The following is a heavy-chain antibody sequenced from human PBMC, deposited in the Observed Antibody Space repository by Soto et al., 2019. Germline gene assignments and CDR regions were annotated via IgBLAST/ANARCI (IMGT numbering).Heavy chain of an antibody. V-gene: IGHV4-31*03. CDR1: GGSISSGGYY. J-gene: IGHJ3*02. Sequence: SETLSLTCTVSGGSISSGGYYWSWIRQHPGKGLEWIGYIYYSGSTYYNPSLKSRVTISVDTSKNQFSLKLSSVTAADTAVYYCARARPELRYFDWLLPHDAFDIWGQGTMVTVSS. CDR2: IYYSGST. CDR3: ARARPELRYFDWLLPHDAFDI. D-gene: IGHD3-9*01.